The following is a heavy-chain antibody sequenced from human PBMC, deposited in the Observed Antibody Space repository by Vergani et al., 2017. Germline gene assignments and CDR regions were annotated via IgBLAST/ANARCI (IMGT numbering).Heavy chain of an antibody. Sequence: QVQLQESGPGLVKPSQTLSLTCTVSGASMSSVGYYWTWIRQSAGKRLEWIGDILGSGTANYNPSFQGRVTISVDTSKNQFSLKLSSVTAADTAVYYCARDRSGSYGFDYWGQGTLVTVSS. D-gene: IGHD1-26*01. CDR2: ILGSGTA. V-gene: IGHV4-61*02. J-gene: IGHJ4*02. CDR3: ARDRSGSYGFDY. CDR1: GASMSSVGYY.